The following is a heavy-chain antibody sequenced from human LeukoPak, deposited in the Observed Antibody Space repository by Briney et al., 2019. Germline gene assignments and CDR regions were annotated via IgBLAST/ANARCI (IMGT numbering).Heavy chain of an antibody. Sequence: ASVKLSCKVSGYTFTDYYMHWVQQAPGKGLEWMGPVDPEDGETIYAEYFQGRVTITADTSTDTASMEMSSLRSEDTAVYYCATNPRYCSSTSCYFPWGQGTLVTVSS. CDR1: GYTFTDYY. CDR3: ATNPRYCSSTSCYFP. CDR2: VDPEDGET. J-gene: IGHJ5*02. V-gene: IGHV1-69-2*01. D-gene: IGHD2-2*01.